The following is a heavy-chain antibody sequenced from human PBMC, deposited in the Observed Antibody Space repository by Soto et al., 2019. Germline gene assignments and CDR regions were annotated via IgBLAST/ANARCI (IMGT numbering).Heavy chain of an antibody. CDR1: GFTFSNYA. V-gene: IGHV3-23*01. CDR3: AKALVGEVGAIDY. Sequence: PGGSLRPSCTAPGFTFSNYAMSWVHQAPGKGLEGVTAITRTDSTYYADSVKGRFTISSDNSRNTLYLQMNSLGAEDAALYYCAKALVGEVGAIDYWGQGTLVTVSS. D-gene: IGHD1-26*01. CDR2: ITRTDST. J-gene: IGHJ4*02.